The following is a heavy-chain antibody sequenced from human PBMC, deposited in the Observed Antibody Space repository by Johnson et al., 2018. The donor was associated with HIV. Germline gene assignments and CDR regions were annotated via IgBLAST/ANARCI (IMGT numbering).Heavy chain of an antibody. D-gene: IGHD3-22*01. Sequence: VQLVESGGGLVQPGGSLRLSCAASGFIFSRSWIHWVRQAPGKGLVWVSRSNSDGSSTNYADSVKGRFTISRDKATNTVYLQLNSLRDEDKAEYSCARGTYYYDTSAFDIWGGGTMVTVSA. CDR3: ARGTYYYDTSAFDI. V-gene: IGHV3-74*01. CDR2: SNSDGSST. CDR1: GFIFSRSW. J-gene: IGHJ3*02.